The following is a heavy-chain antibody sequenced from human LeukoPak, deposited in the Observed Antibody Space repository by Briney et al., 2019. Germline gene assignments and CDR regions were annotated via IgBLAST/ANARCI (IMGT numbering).Heavy chain of an antibody. D-gene: IGHD6-19*01. J-gene: IGHJ4*02. CDR2: IIPIFGTA. CDR1: GGTFSSYA. CDR3: ARDRVEYEVAGTGNFDY. V-gene: IGHV1-69*01. Sequence: SVKVSCKASGGTFSSYAISWVRQAPGQGLEWMGGIIPIFGTANYAQKFQGRVTITADESTSTAYMELSSLRSEDTAVYYCARDRVEYEVAGTGNFDYWGQGTLVTVSS.